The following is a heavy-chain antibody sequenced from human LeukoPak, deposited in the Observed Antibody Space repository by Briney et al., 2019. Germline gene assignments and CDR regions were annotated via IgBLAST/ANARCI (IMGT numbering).Heavy chain of an antibody. CDR1: GFTFSSYG. V-gene: IGHV3-33*01. CDR2: IWYDGSNK. D-gene: IGHD6-6*01. J-gene: IGHJ4*02. Sequence: GGSLRLSCAASGFTFSSYGMHWVRQAPGKGLEWVAVIWYDGSNKYYADSVKGRFTIPRDNSKNTLYLQMNSLRAEDTAVYYCARDRIEYSFDYWGQGTLVTVSS. CDR3: ARDRIEYSFDY.